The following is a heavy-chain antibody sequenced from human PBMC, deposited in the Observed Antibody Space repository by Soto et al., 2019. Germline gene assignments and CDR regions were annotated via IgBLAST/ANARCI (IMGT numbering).Heavy chain of an antibody. V-gene: IGHV4-59*08. Sequence: SSETLSLTCTVSGGSISSYYWSWIRQPPGKGLERIGYIYYSGSTNYNPSLKSRVTISVDTSKNQFSLKLSSVTAADTAVYYCERNAFMRRQLLDYYFDYWCQAILVTVS. CDR2: IYYSGST. J-gene: IGHJ4*02. CDR1: GGSISSYY. D-gene: IGHD2-2*01. CDR3: ERNAFMRRQLLDYYFDY.